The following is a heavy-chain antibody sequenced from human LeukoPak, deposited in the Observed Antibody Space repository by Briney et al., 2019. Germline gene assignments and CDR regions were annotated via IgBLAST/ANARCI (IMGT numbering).Heavy chain of an antibody. V-gene: IGHV3-30*18. CDR2: ISYDGSNK. CDR1: GFTFSSYG. J-gene: IGHJ4*02. CDR3: AKDHPRGESVDY. Sequence: GGSLRLSCAASGFTFSSYGMHWVRQAPGKGLEWVAVISYDGSNKYYADSVKGRFTISRDNSKNTLYLQMNSLRAEDTAVYYCAKDHPRGESVDYWGQGTRVTVSS. D-gene: IGHD3-16*01.